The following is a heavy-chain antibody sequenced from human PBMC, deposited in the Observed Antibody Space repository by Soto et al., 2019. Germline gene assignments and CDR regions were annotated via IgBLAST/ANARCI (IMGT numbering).Heavy chain of an antibody. CDR3: AKDKGDIAAAGTESAFDI. V-gene: IGHV3-9*01. J-gene: IGHJ3*02. CDR1: GFTFDDYA. CDR2: ISWNSGSI. Sequence: GGSLRLSCAASGFTFDDYAMHWVRQAPGKGLEWVSGISWNSGSIGYADSVKGRFTISRDNAKNSLYLQMNSLRAEDTALYYCAKDKGDIAAAGTESAFDIWGQGTMVTVS. D-gene: IGHD6-13*01.